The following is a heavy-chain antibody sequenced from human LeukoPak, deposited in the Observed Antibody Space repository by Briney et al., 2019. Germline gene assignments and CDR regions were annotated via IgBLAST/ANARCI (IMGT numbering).Heavy chain of an antibody. CDR3: AREDYDILTGYFNY. CDR2: IWHDGSNK. D-gene: IGHD3-9*01. CDR1: GFTFSSYG. Sequence: GGSLRLSCAASGFTFSSYGMHWVRQAPGKGLEWVAVIWHDGSNKYYADSVKGRFTISRDNSKNTLYLQMNSLRAEDTAVYYCAREDYDILTGYFNYWGQGTLVTVSS. J-gene: IGHJ4*02. V-gene: IGHV3-33*01.